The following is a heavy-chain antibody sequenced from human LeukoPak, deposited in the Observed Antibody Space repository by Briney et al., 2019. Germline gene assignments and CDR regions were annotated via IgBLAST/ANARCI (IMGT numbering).Heavy chain of an antibody. CDR3: AREASPFYGDFDY. D-gene: IGHD4-17*01. V-gene: IGHV1-2*02. CDR1: GYTFTGYY. Sequence: ASVKVSCKASGYTFTGYYMHWVRQAPGQGLEWMGWINPNSGGTNYAQKFQGRVTMTRDMSISTAYMELSRLRSDDTAVYYCAREASPFYGDFDYWGQGTLVTVSS. J-gene: IGHJ4*02. CDR2: INPNSGGT.